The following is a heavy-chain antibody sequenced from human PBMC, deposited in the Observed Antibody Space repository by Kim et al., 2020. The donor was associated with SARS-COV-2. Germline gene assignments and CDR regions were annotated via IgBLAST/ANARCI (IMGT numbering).Heavy chain of an antibody. CDR2: ISTYNGDT. CDR3: GRYGTLYGMDV. V-gene: IGHV1-18*01. J-gene: IGHJ6*02. Sequence: ASVKVSCKASGYIFTTYGISWVRQAPGQGLEWMGWISTYNGDTKYAQKIQGRVTLTTDTSTSTAYMELRSLRSDDTAVYYCGRYGTLYGMDVWGQGTTVTVSS. D-gene: IGHD3-10*01. CDR1: GYIFTTYG.